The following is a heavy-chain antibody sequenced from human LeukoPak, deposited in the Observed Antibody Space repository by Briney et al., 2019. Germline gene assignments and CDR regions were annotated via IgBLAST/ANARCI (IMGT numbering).Heavy chain of an antibody. CDR1: GDSVSSNSAA. Sequence: SQTLSLTCAISGDSVSSNSAAWNWIRQSPSRGLEWLGRTYYRSEWNNAYAVSVKSRITINPDTSKNQVSLQLNSVTPEDTAVYYCARAGLRGFDNWGQGTLVTVSS. V-gene: IGHV6-1*01. CDR2: TYYRSEWNN. D-gene: IGHD3-10*01. J-gene: IGHJ4*02. CDR3: ARAGLRGFDN.